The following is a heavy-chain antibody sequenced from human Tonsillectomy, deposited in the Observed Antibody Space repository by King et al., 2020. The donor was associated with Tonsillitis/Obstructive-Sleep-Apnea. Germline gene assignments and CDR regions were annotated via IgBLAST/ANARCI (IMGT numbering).Heavy chain of an antibody. J-gene: IGHJ6*02. CDR1: GFTFSSYA. Sequence: VQLVESGGGVVQPGRSLRLSCAASGFTFSSYAMHWVRQAPGKGLEWVTVISYDGMHKYYADSVKGRFTISRDNSKNTLYLQMNSLRPEDTAVYYCARAPGIAASNINYYFGMDVWGQGTTVTVSS. V-gene: IGHV3-30*04. CDR2: ISYDGMHK. CDR3: ARAPGIAASNINYYFGMDV. D-gene: IGHD6-13*01.